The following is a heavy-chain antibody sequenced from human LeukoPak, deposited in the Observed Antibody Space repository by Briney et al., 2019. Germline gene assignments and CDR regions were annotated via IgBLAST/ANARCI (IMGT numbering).Heavy chain of an antibody. Sequence: KPSETLSLTCTVSSDSISNSAYHWGWIRQPPGRGLEWIGTIYYSRGTYYNPSLKSRVTISVDTSKNHFSLKLSSVTAADTAVYYCASADPEQAFDIWGQGTMVTVSS. D-gene: IGHD1-14*01. CDR3: ASADPEQAFDI. J-gene: IGHJ3*02. V-gene: IGHV4-39*02. CDR1: SDSISNSAYH. CDR2: IYYSRGT.